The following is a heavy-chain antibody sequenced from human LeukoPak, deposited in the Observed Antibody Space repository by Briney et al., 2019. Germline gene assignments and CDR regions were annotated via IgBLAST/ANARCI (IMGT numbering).Heavy chain of an antibody. CDR2: IIPIFGTA. Sequence: GASVKVSCKASGYTFTSYYMHWVRQAPGQGLEWMGGIIPIFGTANYAQKFQGRVTITRNTSISTAYMELSSLRSEDMAVCYCARSSRYSSSWYLDYWGQGTLVTVSS. CDR1: GYTFTSYY. D-gene: IGHD6-13*01. CDR3: ARSSRYSSSWYLDY. V-gene: IGHV1-46*01. J-gene: IGHJ4*02.